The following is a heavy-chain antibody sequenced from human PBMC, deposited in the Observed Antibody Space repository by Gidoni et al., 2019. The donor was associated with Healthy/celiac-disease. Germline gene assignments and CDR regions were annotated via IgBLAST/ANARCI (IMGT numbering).Heavy chain of an antibody. D-gene: IGHD1-26*01. Sequence: QVQLVQSGAEVKKPGSSVKVSCKASGGTFSSYAISWVRQAPGQGLEWMGGIIPIFGTANYAQKFQGRVTITADESTSTAYMELSSLRSEDTAVYYCARDTHRGKSSYYYYGMDVWGQGTTVTVSS. V-gene: IGHV1-69*01. CDR1: GGTFSSYA. CDR3: ARDTHRGKSSYYYYGMDV. J-gene: IGHJ6*02. CDR2: IIPIFGTA.